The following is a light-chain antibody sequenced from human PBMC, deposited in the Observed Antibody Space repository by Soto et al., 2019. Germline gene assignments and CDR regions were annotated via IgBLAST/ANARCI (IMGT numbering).Light chain of an antibody. Sequence: QSVLTQPPSASGTPGQRVTISCSGSSSNIGSKTVNWYQQLPGTAPRLLIYSNSQRPSGVPDRFSGSKSGTSASLAISGLQSEDECDYYCAAWDDSLDGMVFGGGTKLTVL. CDR1: SSNIGSKT. J-gene: IGLJ2*01. CDR3: AAWDDSLDGMV. CDR2: SNS. V-gene: IGLV1-44*01.